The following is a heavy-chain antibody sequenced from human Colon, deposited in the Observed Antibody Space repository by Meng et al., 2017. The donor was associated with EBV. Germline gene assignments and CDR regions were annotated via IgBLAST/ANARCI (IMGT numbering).Heavy chain of an antibody. V-gene: IGHV4-30-4*01. Sequence: VQLPGSGPGPVKPSQTLSLTCTVSGGSISSGDYYWSWIRQPPGKGLEWIGYIYYSGSTHYNPSLKSRVTISVDTSKNQFSLKVSSVTAADTAVYYCARQATGYCSGGSCYSGSIFDYWGQGTLVTVSS. CDR2: IYYSGST. J-gene: IGHJ4*02. D-gene: IGHD2-15*01. CDR3: ARQATGYCSGGSCYSGSIFDY. CDR1: GGSISSGDYY.